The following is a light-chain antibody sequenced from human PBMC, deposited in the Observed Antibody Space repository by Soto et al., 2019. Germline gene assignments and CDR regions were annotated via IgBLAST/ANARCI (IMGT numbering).Light chain of an antibody. Sequence: EIVLTQSPATLSLSPGERATLSCRASQSVSSYLAWYQQKPGQAPRLLIYDASNRATGIPARFSGSGSGTDFTLTISSLEPEDFAVYYCQQRSNWPPMYTFGQRTKVDIK. J-gene: IGKJ2*01. CDR2: DAS. V-gene: IGKV3-11*01. CDR3: QQRSNWPPMYT. CDR1: QSVSSY.